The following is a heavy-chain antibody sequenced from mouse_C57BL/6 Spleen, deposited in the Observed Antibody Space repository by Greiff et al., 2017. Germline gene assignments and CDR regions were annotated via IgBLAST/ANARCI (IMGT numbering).Heavy chain of an antibody. D-gene: IGHD3-1*01. CDR3: ARSSTVISPYYFDY. CDR2: IDPANGNT. V-gene: IGHV14-3*01. J-gene: IGHJ2*01. Sequence: EVKLVESVAELVRPGASVKLSCTASGFNIKNTYMHWVKQRPEQGLEWIGRIDPANGNTKYAPKFQGKATITADTSSNTAYLQLSSLTSEDTAIYYCARSSTVISPYYFDYWGQGTTLTVSS. CDR1: GFNIKNTY.